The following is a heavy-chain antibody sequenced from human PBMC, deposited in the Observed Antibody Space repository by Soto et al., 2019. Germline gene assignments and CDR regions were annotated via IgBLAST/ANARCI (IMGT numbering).Heavy chain of an antibody. CDR1: GYAFTNYG. CDR2: INPSNANT. V-gene: IGHV1-18*01. J-gene: IGHJ5*02. Sequence: QAQLVQSGGEVKKPGASVRVSCKASGYAFTNYGISWVRQAPGQEREWMGWINPSNANTRYSQKLQGRVTMATDTSMNTAYLELTSLSSYGTAIYYCASDWTSPSFLSGSCPRGGWFDPWGLGTLLTVFS. D-gene: IGHD1-26*01. CDR3: ASDWTSPSFLSGSCPRGGWFDP.